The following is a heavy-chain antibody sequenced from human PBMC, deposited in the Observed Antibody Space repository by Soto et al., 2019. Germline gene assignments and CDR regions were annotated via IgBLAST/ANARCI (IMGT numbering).Heavy chain of an antibody. CDR2: IFPDGST. J-gene: IGHJ4*02. V-gene: IGHV3-66*01. D-gene: IGHD3-22*01. Sequence: SLRLSCTVSGFPVSTNYMNWVRQAPGKGLEWVSVIFPDGSTYYTDSVRDRFIISRDNSKNTVYLQMNSLRAEDTAVYYCAKVVGDGNDYYDFWGQGTLVTVSS. CDR1: GFPVSTNY. CDR3: AKVVGDGNDYYDF.